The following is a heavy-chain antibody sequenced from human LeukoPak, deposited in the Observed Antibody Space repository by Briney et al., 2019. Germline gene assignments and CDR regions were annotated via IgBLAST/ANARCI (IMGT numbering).Heavy chain of an antibody. V-gene: IGHV3-23*01. Sequence: GGALRLSCRASGFAFSSYAMSWVRQAPGKGLEWVSSIHFSGGSTYYADSVKGRFTISRDNSKKMLYLQMNNLRAEDTAVYYCAKDDKGESYYSDYFDYWGQGTLVTVSS. D-gene: IGHD1-26*01. CDR3: AKDDKGESYYSDYFDY. CDR1: GFAFSSYA. J-gene: IGHJ4*02. CDR2: IHFSGGST.